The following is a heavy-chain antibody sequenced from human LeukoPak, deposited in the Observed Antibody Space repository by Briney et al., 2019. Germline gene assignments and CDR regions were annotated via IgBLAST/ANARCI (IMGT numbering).Heavy chain of an antibody. CDR3: AKGEDHGSGTVHFAS. CDR1: GGSISSSNW. J-gene: IGHJ4*02. Sequence: PSETLSLTCAVSGGSISSSNWRSWVRQPPGKGLEWIGEIYHGGSTNYNPSLKSRVAMSVDRSRNQFSLQLSSVTAADTAVYYCAKGEDHGSGTVHFASWGQGTLVTVSS. D-gene: IGHD3-10*01. V-gene: IGHV4-4*02. CDR2: IYHGGST.